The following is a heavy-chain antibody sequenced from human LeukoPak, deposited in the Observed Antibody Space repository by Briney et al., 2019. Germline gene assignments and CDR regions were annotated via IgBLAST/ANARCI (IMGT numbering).Heavy chain of an antibody. CDR1: GFTFSGYA. CDR2: ASSSGGST. V-gene: IGHV3-23*01. J-gene: IGHJ4*02. CDR3: VKDYSGGYYYFDY. Sequence: GGSLRLSCAASGFTFSGYAMAWVRQAPGRGLEWVSVASSSGGSTYYADSVKGRFTISRDNSKNTLDLQMNSLRAEDTAVYYCVKDYSGGYYYFDYWGQGTLVTVSS. D-gene: IGHD3-22*01.